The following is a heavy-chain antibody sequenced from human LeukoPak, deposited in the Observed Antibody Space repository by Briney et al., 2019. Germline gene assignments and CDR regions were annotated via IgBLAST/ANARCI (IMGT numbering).Heavy chain of an antibody. V-gene: IGHV3-21*01. J-gene: IGHJ4*02. CDR1: GFTFSSYS. CDR2: ISGSSSYI. CDR3: ARGPMGTAYIFDY. Sequence: GGSLRLSCAASGFTFSSYSMNWVRQAPGKGLEWVSSISGSSSYIYYADSVKGRFTISRDNAKNSLYLQMNSLRAEDTAVYYCARGPMGTAYIFDYWGQGTLVTVSS. D-gene: IGHD5-18*01.